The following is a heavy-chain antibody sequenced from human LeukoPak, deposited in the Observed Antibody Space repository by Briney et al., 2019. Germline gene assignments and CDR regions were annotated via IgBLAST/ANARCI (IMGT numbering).Heavy chain of an antibody. J-gene: IGHJ3*02. CDR1: GGTFSSYA. CDR3: ARDMYDSSGTDAFDI. D-gene: IGHD3-22*01. CDR2: IIPIFGTA. Sequence: ASVKVSCKASGGTFSSYAISWVRQAPGQGLEWMGGIIPIFGTANYAQKFQGRVTITTDESTSTAYMELSSLRSEDTAVYYCARDMYDSSGTDAFDIWGQGTMVTVSS. V-gene: IGHV1-69*05.